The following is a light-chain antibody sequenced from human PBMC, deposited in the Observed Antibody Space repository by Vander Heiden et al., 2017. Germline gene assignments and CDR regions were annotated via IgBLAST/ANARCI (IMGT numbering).Light chain of an antibody. CDR2: RDF. J-gene: IGLJ2*01. Sequence: QSVLTQPPSASGTPGQRVTISCSGSSSNVGSHSVYWYQHLPGTAPNLLSYRDFQRPSGVPDRFSASKSGTAASLAISGLRSEDEAHYYCAAWDDSLSVVFGGGTKLTVL. V-gene: IGLV1-47*01. CDR3: AAWDDSLSVV. CDR1: SSNVGSHS.